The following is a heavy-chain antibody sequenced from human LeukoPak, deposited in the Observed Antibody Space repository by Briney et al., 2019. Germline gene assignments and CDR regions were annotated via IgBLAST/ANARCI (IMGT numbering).Heavy chain of an antibody. CDR3: ARDRRRASMGYYYYGMDV. V-gene: IGHV4-31*03. CDR2: IYYSGST. CDR1: GGSISSGGYY. D-gene: IGHD2/OR15-2a*01. Sequence: SQTLSLTCTVSGGSISSGGYYWSWIRQHPGKGLEWIGYIYYSGSTYYNPSLKSRVTISVDKSKNQFSLKLSSVTAADTAVYYCARDRRRASMGYYYYGMDVWGQGTTVTVSS. J-gene: IGHJ6*02.